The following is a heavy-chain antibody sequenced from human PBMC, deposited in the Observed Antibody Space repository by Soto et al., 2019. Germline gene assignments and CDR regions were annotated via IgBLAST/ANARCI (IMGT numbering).Heavy chain of an antibody. CDR3: AKVVREVRGVITVDY. J-gene: IGHJ4*02. CDR2: IYYSGST. CDR1: GGSISSGGYY. D-gene: IGHD3-10*01. V-gene: IGHV4-31*03. Sequence: SETLSLTCTVSGGSISSGGYYWSWIRQHPGKGLEWIGYIYYSGSTYYNPSLKSRVTISVDTSKNQFSLKLSSVTAADTAVHYWAKVVREVRGVITVDYWGXGXLVTVSS.